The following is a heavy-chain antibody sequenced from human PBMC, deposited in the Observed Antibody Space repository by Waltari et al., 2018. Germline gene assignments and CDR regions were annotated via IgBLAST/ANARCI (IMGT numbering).Heavy chain of an antibody. D-gene: IGHD4-17*01. Sequence: EVQLLESGGGLVQPGGSLRLSCAASGFTFSSYAMSWVRQAQGKGLEWVSAISGSGGSTYYADSVKGRFTISRDNSKNTLYLQMNSLRTEDTALYYCARDGLTVGYGSWFDPWGQGTLVTVSS. V-gene: IGHV3-23*01. CDR1: GFTFSSYA. J-gene: IGHJ5*02. CDR2: ISGSGGST. CDR3: ARDGLTVGYGSWFDP.